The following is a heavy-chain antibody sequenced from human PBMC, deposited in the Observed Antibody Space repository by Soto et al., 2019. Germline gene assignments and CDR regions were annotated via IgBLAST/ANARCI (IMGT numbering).Heavy chain of an antibody. CDR1: GGSFSGYY. CDR3: ARASRMVSRVRYFDY. J-gene: IGHJ4*02. V-gene: IGHV4-34*01. CDR2: INHSGST. D-gene: IGHD1-20*01. Sequence: SETLSLTCAVYGGSFSGYYWSWIRQPPGKGLEWIGEINHSGSTNYNPSLKSRVTISVDTSKNQFSLKLSSVTAADTAVYYCARASRMVSRVRYFDYWGQGTLVTVSS.